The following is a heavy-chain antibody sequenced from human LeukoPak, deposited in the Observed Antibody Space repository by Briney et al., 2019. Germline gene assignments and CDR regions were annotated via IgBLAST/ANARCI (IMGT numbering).Heavy chain of an antibody. CDR2: IKQDGSEK. D-gene: IGHD6-19*01. Sequence: PGGSLRLSCAASGFTLSSYWMTWVRQAPGKGLEWVAYIKQDGSEKYYMDSVKGRFTISRDNAKNSLYLKINSLRAEDTAVYYCARRSDGWYSPDYWGQGTLVTVSS. V-gene: IGHV3-7*01. CDR3: ARRSDGWYSPDY. J-gene: IGHJ4*02. CDR1: GFTLSSYW.